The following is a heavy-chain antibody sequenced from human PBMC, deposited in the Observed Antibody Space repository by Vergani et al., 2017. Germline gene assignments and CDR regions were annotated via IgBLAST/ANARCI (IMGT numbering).Heavy chain of an antibody. CDR1: GFTFSSYA. J-gene: IGHJ6*03. Sequence: EVQLLESGGGLVQPGGSLRLSCAASGFTFSSYAMSWVRQAPGKGLEWVSAISGSGGSTYYADSVKGRFTISRDNSKNTLYLQMNSLRADDTAVSYCAKAKGYYYYYFMDVWGKGTTVTVSS. CDR2: ISGSGGST. V-gene: IGHV3-23*01. CDR3: AKAKGYYYYYFMDV.